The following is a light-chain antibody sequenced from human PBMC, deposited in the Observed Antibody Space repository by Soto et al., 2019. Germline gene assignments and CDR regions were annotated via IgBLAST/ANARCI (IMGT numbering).Light chain of an antibody. CDR1: QSISSW. J-gene: IGKJ4*01. CDR3: QQWLT. V-gene: IGKV1-5*03. Sequence: DIQMTQSPSTLSASVGDRVTITCRASQSISSWLAWYQQKPGKAPKLLIYKASSLESGVPSRFSGSGSGTEFTLTISSLQPDDFATYYCQQWLTFGGGTKVEIK. CDR2: KAS.